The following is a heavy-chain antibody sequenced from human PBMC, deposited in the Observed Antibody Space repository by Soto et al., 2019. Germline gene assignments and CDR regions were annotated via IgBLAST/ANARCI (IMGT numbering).Heavy chain of an antibody. Sequence: QVQLVQSGAEVKKPGASVTVSCKASGYTFTSYYIHWVRQAPGQGPEWLGIINPGVGSTGFAQNFQDRITLTKDTSTSTVFLQLSSLKPEDTAVYYCARGDMSARSPSAEWGQGTLVTVSA. V-gene: IGHV1-46*01. CDR1: GYTFTSYY. CDR2: INPGVGST. J-gene: IGHJ4*02. D-gene: IGHD6-6*01. CDR3: ARGDMSARSPSAE.